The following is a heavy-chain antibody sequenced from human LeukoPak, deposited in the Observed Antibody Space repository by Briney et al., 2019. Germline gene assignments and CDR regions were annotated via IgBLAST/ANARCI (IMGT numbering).Heavy chain of an antibody. CDR3: ASGLIRYFDWILPNDY. J-gene: IGHJ4*02. V-gene: IGHV1-69*13. CDR2: IIPIFGTA. Sequence: ASVKVSCKASGGTFSSYAISWVRQAPVQGLEWMGGIIPIFGTANYAQKFQGRVTITADESTSTAYMELSSLRSEDTAVYYCASGLIRYFDWILPNDYWGQGTQVTVSS. D-gene: IGHD3-9*01. CDR1: GGTFSSYA.